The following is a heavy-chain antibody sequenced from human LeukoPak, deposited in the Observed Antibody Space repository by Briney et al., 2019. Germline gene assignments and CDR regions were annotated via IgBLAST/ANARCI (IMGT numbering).Heavy chain of an antibody. V-gene: IGHV4-38-2*01. Sequence: SETLSLTCAVSGYSISSGYYWGWIRQPPGKGLEWIGSIYHSGSTYYNPSLKSRVTISVDMSKNQFSLKLSSVTAADTAVYYCARHGYSNPLDYWGQGTLVTVSS. CDR3: ARHGYSNPLDY. CDR2: IYHSGST. CDR1: GYSISSGYY. D-gene: IGHD4-11*01. J-gene: IGHJ4*02.